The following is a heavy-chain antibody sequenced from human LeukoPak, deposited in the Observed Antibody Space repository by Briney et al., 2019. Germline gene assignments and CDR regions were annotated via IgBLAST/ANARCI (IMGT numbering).Heavy chain of an antibody. CDR2: LCGGVVRT. J-gene: IGHJ4*02. CDR1: GFSPTNHA. D-gene: IGHD3-10*01. Sequence: GGSLRLSCADSGFSPTNHATLWVRHGPGGGGEWGSHLCGGVVRTYNKDSVRGGFTISRDNSKNTLFLQITSLRAGATAVYLVAFYLWVRGDYWGQGTLVSVSS. CDR3: AFYLWVRGDY. V-gene: IGHV3-23*01.